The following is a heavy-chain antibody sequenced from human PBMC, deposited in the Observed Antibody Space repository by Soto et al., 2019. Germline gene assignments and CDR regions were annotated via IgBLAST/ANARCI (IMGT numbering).Heavy chain of an antibody. V-gene: IGHV3-9*01. Sequence: GGSLRLSCTASGFTFSSSAMSWVRQAPGKGLEWVSGISWNSGRIGYADSVKGRFTISRDNAKNSLYLQMNSLSREATAVYYCALSRRLSVVRTLGLGHWGQGTLVTDSS. CDR1: GFTFSSSA. D-gene: IGHD3-10*01. J-gene: IGHJ4*02. CDR2: ISWNSGRI. CDR3: ALSRRLSVVRTLGLGH.